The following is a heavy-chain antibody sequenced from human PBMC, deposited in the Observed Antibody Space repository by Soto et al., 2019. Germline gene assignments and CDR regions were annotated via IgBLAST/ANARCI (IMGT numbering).Heavy chain of an antibody. CDR2: ISAYNGNT. D-gene: IGHD3-3*01. J-gene: IGHJ5*02. V-gene: IGHV1-18*01. CDR3: ARERLRFLGWLSETTNWFDP. CDR1: GYTFTSYG. Sequence: ASVKVSCKASGYTFTSYGISWVRQAPGQGLEWMGWISAYNGNTNYAQKLQGRVTMTTDTSTSTAYMELRSLRSDDTAVYYCARERLRFLGWLSETTNWFDPWGQGTLVTVSS.